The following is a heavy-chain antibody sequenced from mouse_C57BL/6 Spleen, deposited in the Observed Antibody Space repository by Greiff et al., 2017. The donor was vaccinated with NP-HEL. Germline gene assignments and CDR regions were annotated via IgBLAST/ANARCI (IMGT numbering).Heavy chain of an antibody. J-gene: IGHJ4*01. Sequence: VQLKESEGGLVQPGSSMKLSCTASGFTFSDYYMAWVRQVPEKGLEWVANINYDGSSTYYLDSLKSRFIISRDNAKNILYLQMSSLKSEDTATYYCARDGENAMDYWGQGTSVTVSS. CDR2: INYDGSST. CDR3: ARDGENAMDY. V-gene: IGHV5-16*01. CDR1: GFTFSDYY.